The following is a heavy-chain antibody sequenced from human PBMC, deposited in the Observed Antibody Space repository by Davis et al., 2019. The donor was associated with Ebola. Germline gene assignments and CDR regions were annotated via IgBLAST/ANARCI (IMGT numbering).Heavy chain of an antibody. CDR3: AKEGRGYPGYYYYGMDV. V-gene: IGHV3-23*01. Sequence: GESLKISCAASGFTFSMYVMSWVRQAPGKGMECVSTITGSGGNTYYADSVKGRFTISRDNSKNTLYLQMNSLRAEDTAVYYCAKEGRGYPGYYYYGMDVWGQGTTVTVSS. J-gene: IGHJ6*02. CDR2: ITGSGGNT. CDR1: GFTFSMYV. D-gene: IGHD3-10*01.